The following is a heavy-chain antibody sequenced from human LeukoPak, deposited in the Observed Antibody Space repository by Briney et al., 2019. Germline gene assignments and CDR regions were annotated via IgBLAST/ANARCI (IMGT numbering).Heavy chain of an antibody. Sequence: SETLSLTCAVYGGSFSGYYWSWIRQPPGKGLEWIGEINHSGSTNYNPSFKSRVTISVDTSKNQFSLKLSSVTAADTAVYYCAREGAGGFDYWGQGTLVTVSS. D-gene: IGHD1-26*01. CDR1: GGSFSGYY. J-gene: IGHJ4*02. V-gene: IGHV4-34*01. CDR2: INHSGST. CDR3: AREGAGGFDY.